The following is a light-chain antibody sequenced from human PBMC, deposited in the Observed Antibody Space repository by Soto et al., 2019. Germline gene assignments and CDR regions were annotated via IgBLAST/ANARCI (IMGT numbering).Light chain of an antibody. V-gene: IGKV4-1*01. J-gene: IGKJ1*01. CDR1: QSVLKTSNYKNY. CDR3: QQYYSAPLT. Sequence: DIVMTQSPDSLAVSLGERATINCKCSQSVLKTSNYKNYFAWYQHKLGHPPKLLIYWASTRAAGVPDRFSGSGSGTDFTLTISSLQAEDVAVYYCQQYYSAPLTFGQGTKVEI. CDR2: WAS.